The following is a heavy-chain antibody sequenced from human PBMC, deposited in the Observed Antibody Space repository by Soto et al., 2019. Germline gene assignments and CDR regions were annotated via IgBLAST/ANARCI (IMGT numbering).Heavy chain of an antibody. V-gene: IGHV1-18*01. D-gene: IGHD3-9*01. J-gene: IGHJ4*02. CDR1: GYTFATYD. CDR3: ARERRRPYYDILTGYYPFDY. CDR2: ISAYNGNT. Sequence: ASVKVSCKASGYTFATYDIGWVRQAPGQGLEWMGWISAYNGNTNYVQSLQGRVTMTTDTSTNTAYMELRSLRSDDTAVYYCARERRRPYYDILTGYYPFDYWGQGTLVTVSS.